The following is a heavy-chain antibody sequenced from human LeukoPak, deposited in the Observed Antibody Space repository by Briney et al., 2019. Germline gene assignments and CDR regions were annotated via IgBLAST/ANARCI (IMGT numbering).Heavy chain of an antibody. D-gene: IGHD5-24*01. J-gene: IGHJ4*02. CDR2: IKQDGSEK. CDR1: GFTFSDYW. Sequence: PGGSLSLSCVGSGFTFSDYWMSWVRQAPGKGLEWVANIKQDGSEKDYVDALKGRFTISRDNAKNSLYLQMNSLRAEDTAVYYCARWLELMRNFDWWGQGTLVTVSS. V-gene: IGHV3-7*01. CDR3: ARWLELMRNFDW.